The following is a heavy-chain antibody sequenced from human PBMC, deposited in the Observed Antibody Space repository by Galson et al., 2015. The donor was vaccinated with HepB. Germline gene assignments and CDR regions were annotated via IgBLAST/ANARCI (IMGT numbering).Heavy chain of an antibody. CDR2: IYSGGYR. V-gene: IGHV3-53*01. CDR1: GFTVITNY. D-gene: IGHD6-13*01. Sequence: SLRLSCAASGFTVITNYMSWVRQAPGKGLEWVSIIYSGGYRSYPDSVKGRFTISRDNSKNTVYLQMKSLRADDTAVYYCARGDGSIWYSYWGQGILVTVSS. CDR3: ARGDGSIWYSY. J-gene: IGHJ4*02.